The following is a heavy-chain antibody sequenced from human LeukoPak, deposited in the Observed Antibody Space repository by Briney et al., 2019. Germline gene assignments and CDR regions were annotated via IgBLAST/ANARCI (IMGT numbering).Heavy chain of an antibody. V-gene: IGHV3-23*01. CDR2: ISGSGGST. J-gene: IGHJ4*02. D-gene: IGHD2-2*01. Sequence: GGSLRLSCAASGFTFSSYAMSWVRQAPGKGLEWVSSISGSGGSTYYTDSVKGRFTISRDNSKNTLHLRMNSLRAEDTAVYYCAKGVVPAAYRYYFDYWGQGTLVTASS. CDR3: AKGVVPAAYRYYFDY. CDR1: GFTFSSYA.